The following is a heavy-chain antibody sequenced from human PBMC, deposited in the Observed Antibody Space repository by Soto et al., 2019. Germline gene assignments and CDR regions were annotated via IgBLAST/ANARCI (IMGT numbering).Heavy chain of an antibody. V-gene: IGHV3-23*01. Sequence: HPGGSLRLSCAASGFTFSSYAMSWVRQAPGKGLEWVSAISGSGGSTYYADSVKGRFTISRDNSKNTLYLQMNSLRAEDTAEYYCAKAFEGGYGFFDYWDQGNLVTVSS. J-gene: IGHJ4*02. CDR2: ISGSGGST. CDR1: GFTFSSYA. D-gene: IGHD5-12*01. CDR3: AKAFEGGYGFFDY.